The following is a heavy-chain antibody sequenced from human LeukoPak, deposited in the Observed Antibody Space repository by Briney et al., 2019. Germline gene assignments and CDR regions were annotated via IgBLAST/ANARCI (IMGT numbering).Heavy chain of an antibody. J-gene: IGHJ6*03. V-gene: IGHV4-34*01. D-gene: IGHD3-10*01. CDR3: ARVIHGSGNLYYYYYMDV. CDR2: INHSGST. Sequence: SETLSLTCAVYGGSFSGYYWSWIRQPPGKGLEWIGEINHSGSTNYNPSLKSRLTISVDTSKNQFSLKLRSVTAADTALYFCARVIHGSGNLYYYYYMDVWGKGTAVTVSS. CDR1: GGSFSGYY.